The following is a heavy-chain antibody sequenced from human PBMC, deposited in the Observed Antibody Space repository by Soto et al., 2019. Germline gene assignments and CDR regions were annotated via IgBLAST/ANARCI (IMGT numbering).Heavy chain of an antibody. CDR2: ISAYNGNT. CDR3: ARVEGYCSSTSCYDTTDWFDP. Sequence: ASVKVSCKASGYTFTSYGISWVRQAPGQGLEWMGWISAYNGNTNYAQKLQGRVTMTTDTSTSTAYMELRSLRSDDTAVYYCARVEGYCSSTSCYDTTDWFDPWGQGTLVPVPS. D-gene: IGHD2-2*01. J-gene: IGHJ5*02. CDR1: GYTFTSYG. V-gene: IGHV1-18*04.